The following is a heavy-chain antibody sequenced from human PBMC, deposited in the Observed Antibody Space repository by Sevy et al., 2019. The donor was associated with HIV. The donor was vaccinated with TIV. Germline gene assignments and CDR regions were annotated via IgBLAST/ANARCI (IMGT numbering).Heavy chain of an antibody. CDR2: ISYDGSNK. Sequence: GGSLRLSCAASGFTFSSYAMHWVRQAPGKGLEWVAVISYDGSNKYYADSVKGRFTISRDNSKNTLYLQMNSLRAEDTAVYYCARQYCSGGSCYFGADAFDIWGQGTMFTVSS. D-gene: IGHD2-15*01. V-gene: IGHV3-30-3*01. J-gene: IGHJ3*02. CDR1: GFTFSSYA. CDR3: ARQYCSGGSCYFGADAFDI.